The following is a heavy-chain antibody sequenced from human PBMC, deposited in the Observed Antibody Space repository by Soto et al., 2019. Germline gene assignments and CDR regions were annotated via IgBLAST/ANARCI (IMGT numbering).Heavy chain of an antibody. Sequence: NPXEFLSVSCSVYGASFSGYYWSWIRQPPGKGLEWIGEINHSGSTNYNPSLKSRVTISVDTSKNQFSLKLSSVTAADTAVYYCARGYYGSGSYFYWGQGTLVTVSP. D-gene: IGHD3-10*01. CDR3: ARGYYGSGSYFY. J-gene: IGHJ4*02. V-gene: IGHV4-34*01. CDR2: INHSGST. CDR1: GASFSGYY.